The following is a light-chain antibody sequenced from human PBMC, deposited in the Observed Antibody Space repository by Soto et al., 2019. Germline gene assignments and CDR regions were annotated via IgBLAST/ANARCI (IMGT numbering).Light chain of an antibody. Sequence: EIVLTQSPGTLSLSPGEGATVSFMASQSVSSSYLAWYQQKPGQAPRLLIYGASSRATGIPDRFSGSGSGTDFTLTISRLEPEDFAVYYCQQYGSSPVTFGQGTKVDIK. CDR1: QSVSSSY. V-gene: IGKV3-20*01. CDR3: QQYGSSPVT. J-gene: IGKJ1*01. CDR2: GAS.